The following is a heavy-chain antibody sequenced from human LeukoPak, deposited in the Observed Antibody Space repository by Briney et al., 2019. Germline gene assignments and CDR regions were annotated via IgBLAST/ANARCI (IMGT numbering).Heavy chain of an antibody. CDR3: ARALNYDFWSGFHY. D-gene: IGHD3-3*01. CDR2: IYYSGST. CDR1: GGSLSSYY. Sequence: SETLSLTCTVSGGSLSSYYWSWIRQPPGQGLEWIGYIYYSGSTNYNPSLKSRVTISVDTSKNQFSLKLSSVTAADTAVYYCARALNYDFWSGFHYWGQGTLVTVSS. V-gene: IGHV4-59*01. J-gene: IGHJ4*02.